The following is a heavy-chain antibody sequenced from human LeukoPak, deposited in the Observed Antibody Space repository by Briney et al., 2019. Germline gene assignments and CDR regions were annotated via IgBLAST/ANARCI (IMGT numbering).Heavy chain of an antibody. CDR3: ATAPYDSTFYGVAEYFQH. V-gene: IGHV4-30-4*01. CDR2: IYYSGST. J-gene: IGHJ1*01. D-gene: IGHD3-22*01. Sequence: SQTLSLTCTVSGDSVTSGDHYGRWIRQPPGKGLEWLGYIYYSGSTYYNPSFKSRFTISFDTSKNQFSLNLNSVTAADTAVYYCATAPYDSTFYGVAEYFQHWGQGTLVTVSS. CDR1: GDSVTSGDHY.